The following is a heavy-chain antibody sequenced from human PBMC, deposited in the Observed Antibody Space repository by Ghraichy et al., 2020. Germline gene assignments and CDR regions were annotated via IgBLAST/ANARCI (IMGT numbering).Heavy chain of an antibody. V-gene: IGHV3-7*03. CDR1: GFTFSSSW. CDR3: AKIYALGSYYRWFAY. Sequence: GGSLRLSCAASGFTFSSSWMTWVRQAPGKGLEWVANIKEDGSEIHYVDSVKGRFAISRDNAKNSLFLQMNSLRADDTAVYYCAKIYALGSYYRWFAYWGQGTLVTVSS. J-gene: IGHJ4*02. CDR2: IKEDGSEI. D-gene: IGHD3-10*01.